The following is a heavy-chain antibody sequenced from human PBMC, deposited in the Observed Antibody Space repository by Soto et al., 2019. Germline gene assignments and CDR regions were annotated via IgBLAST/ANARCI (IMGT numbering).Heavy chain of an antibody. V-gene: IGHV3-23*01. CDR2: ISGTGSGK. J-gene: IGHJ3*02. D-gene: IGHD2-15*01. Sequence: GGSLRLSCAASGFSFTTYAMNWVHQAPGKGLEWVASISGTGSGKYYADSVKGRFTISRDNSQNTLHLQMNSLRAEDTAVYHCAREDCSAGRCSEAFDIWGQGTLVTVSS. CDR3: AREDCSAGRCSEAFDI. CDR1: GFSFTTYA.